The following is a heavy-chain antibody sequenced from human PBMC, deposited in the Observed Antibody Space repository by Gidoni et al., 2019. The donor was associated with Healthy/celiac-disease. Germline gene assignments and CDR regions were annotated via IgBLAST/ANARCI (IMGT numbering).Heavy chain of an antibody. J-gene: IGHJ5*02. Sequence: EVQLVESGGGLIQPGGSLRLSCAAAGFTVSSNYMSWVRQAPGKGLEWVSVIYSGGSTYYADSVKGRFTISRDNSKNTLYLQMNSLRAEDTAVYYCARVFKSIAADGNWFDPWGQGTLVTVSS. D-gene: IGHD6-13*01. V-gene: IGHV3-53*01. CDR3: ARVFKSIAADGNWFDP. CDR1: GFTVSSNY. CDR2: IYSGGST.